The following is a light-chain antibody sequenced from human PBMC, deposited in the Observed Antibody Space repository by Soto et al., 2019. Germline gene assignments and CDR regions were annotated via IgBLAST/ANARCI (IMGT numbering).Light chain of an antibody. Sequence: EIVLTQSPGTLSLSPGERATLSCRASQSVSSYLAWYQQKPGQAPRLLIYASSTRASGVPARFSGSGSGTEFTLTISRLQSEDFAVYYCQQYYNWRPRFGQGTKVDI. V-gene: IGKV3-15*01. J-gene: IGKJ1*01. CDR1: QSVSSY. CDR2: ASS. CDR3: QQYYNWRPR.